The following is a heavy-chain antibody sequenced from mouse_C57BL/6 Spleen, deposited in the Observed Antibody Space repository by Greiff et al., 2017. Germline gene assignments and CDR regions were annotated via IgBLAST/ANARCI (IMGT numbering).Heavy chain of an antibody. CDR1: GYSITSGYY. J-gene: IGHJ4*01. V-gene: IGHV3-6*01. CDR3: ARGGYAMDY. CDR2: ISYDGSN. Sequence: VQLKESGPGLVKPSPSLSLTCSVTGYSITSGYYWNWIRQFPGNKLEWMGYISYDGSNNYNPSLKNRISITRDTSKNQFFLKLNSVTTEDTATYYCARGGYAMDYWGQGTSVTVSS.